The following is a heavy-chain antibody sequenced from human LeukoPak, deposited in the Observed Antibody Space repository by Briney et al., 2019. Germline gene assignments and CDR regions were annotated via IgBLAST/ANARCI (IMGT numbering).Heavy chain of an antibody. V-gene: IGHV3-23*01. D-gene: IGHD1-26*01. J-gene: IGHJ3*02. CDR2: IGSSGGNI. CDR1: GFSFSDYG. CDR3: ARVLYSGSYYVWDAFDI. Sequence: GGPLRLSCVASGFSFSDYGMSWVRQAPGKGLEWVSAIGSSGGNIHYGDSVKGRFTISRDNSRYTLYLEVNSLRAEDTAVYYCARVLYSGSYYVWDAFDIWGQGTMVTVSS.